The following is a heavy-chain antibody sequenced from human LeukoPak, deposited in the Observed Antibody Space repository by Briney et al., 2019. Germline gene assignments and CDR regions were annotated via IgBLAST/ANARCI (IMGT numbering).Heavy chain of an antibody. CDR2: ISGSGGTA. CDR1: GFTFSIYA. CDR3: AKKGYYDGSGYYMYYFDH. V-gene: IGHV3-23*01. D-gene: IGHD3-22*01. Sequence: GGSLGLSCAASGFTFSIYAMSWVRQAPGKGLEWVSAISGSGGTAYYADSVKGRFTISRDNSKNTLYLQMNSLRAEDTAVYYCAKKGYYDGSGYYMYYFDHWGQGTLVTVSS. J-gene: IGHJ4*02.